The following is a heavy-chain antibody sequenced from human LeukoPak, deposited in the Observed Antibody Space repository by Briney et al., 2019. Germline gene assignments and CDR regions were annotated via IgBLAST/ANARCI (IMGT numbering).Heavy chain of an antibody. V-gene: IGHV3-23*01. Sequence: GGSLCLSCAVSGFTFSIYAMGWVRQAAGKGRGWASSISGSGGSTYYADSVKGRFTISRDNSKNTLYLQMNSLRVEDTAVYYCAKGRSWDIAAAGTTDYWGQGTLVTVSS. CDR3: AKGRSWDIAAAGTTDY. J-gene: IGHJ4*02. CDR2: ISGSGGST. D-gene: IGHD6-13*01. CDR1: GFTFSIYA.